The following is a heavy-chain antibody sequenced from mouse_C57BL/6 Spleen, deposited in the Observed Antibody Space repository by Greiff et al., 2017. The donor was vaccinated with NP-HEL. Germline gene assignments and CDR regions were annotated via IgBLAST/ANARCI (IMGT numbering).Heavy chain of an antibody. CDR3: ARLNANYAMDY. V-gene: IGHV5-9*01. D-gene: IGHD6-1*01. CDR2: ISGGGGNT. Sequence: DVHLVESGGGLVKPGGSLKLSCAASGFTFSSYTMSWVRQTPEKRLEWVATISGGGGNTYYPDSVKGRFTISRDNAKNTLYLQMSSLRSEDTALYYCARLNANYAMDYWGQGTSVTVSS. J-gene: IGHJ4*01. CDR1: GFTFSSYT.